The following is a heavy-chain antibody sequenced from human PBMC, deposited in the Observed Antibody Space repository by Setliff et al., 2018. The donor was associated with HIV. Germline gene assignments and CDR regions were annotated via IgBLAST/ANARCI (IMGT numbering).Heavy chain of an antibody. V-gene: IGHV4-34*01. CDR3: NIYYYYYMDV. J-gene: IGHJ6*03. CDR1: GGSFSGYY. CDR2: INHSGST. Sequence: PSETLSLTCAVYGGSFSGYYWSWIRPPPGKGLEWIGEINHSGSTNYNPSLKSRVTISVDTSKNHFSLTLSSVTAADTAVYYCNIYYYYYMDVWGKGTTVTVSS.